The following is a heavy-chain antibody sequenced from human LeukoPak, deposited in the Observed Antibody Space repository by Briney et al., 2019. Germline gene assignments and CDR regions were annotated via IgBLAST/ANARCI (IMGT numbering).Heavy chain of an antibody. CDR2: ISDGGYT. D-gene: IGHD1-26*01. CDR1: GGPINGYY. Sequence: SETLSLTCTVSGGPINGYYWNWIRQSAGKRLEWIGRISDGGYTNYNPSLQSRLTMSVDTSKNQFSLRLSSVTAADTAVYYCARGEHTCDYWGQGTLVTVSS. CDR3: ARGEHTCDY. J-gene: IGHJ4*02. V-gene: IGHV4-4*07.